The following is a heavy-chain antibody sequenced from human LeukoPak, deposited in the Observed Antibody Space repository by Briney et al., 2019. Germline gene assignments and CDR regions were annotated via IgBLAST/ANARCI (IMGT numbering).Heavy chain of an antibody. CDR3: ARVRVPGTTLFPLDY. Sequence: GGSLRLSCAASGFTFSSYSMNWVRQAPGKGLEWVSSISGRSSYISYADSVKGRFTISRDNAKKSLYLQMNSLRAEDTAVYYCARVRVPGTTLFPLDYWGQGTLVTVSS. V-gene: IGHV3-21*01. D-gene: IGHD1-1*01. CDR1: GFTFSSYS. CDR2: ISGRSSYI. J-gene: IGHJ4*02.